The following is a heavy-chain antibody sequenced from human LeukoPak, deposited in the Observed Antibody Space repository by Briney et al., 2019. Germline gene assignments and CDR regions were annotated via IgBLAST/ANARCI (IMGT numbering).Heavy chain of an antibody. Sequence: SETLSLTCTVSGGSISSYYWSWIRQPPGKGLEWIGYIYYSGSTNYNPSLKSRVTISVDTSKNQFSLKLSSVTAADTAVYYCARTAGYYDSGSFYFDYWGQGTLVTVSS. V-gene: IGHV4-59*01. CDR2: IYYSGST. D-gene: IGHD3-22*01. CDR1: GGSISSYY. CDR3: ARTAGYYDSGSFYFDY. J-gene: IGHJ4*02.